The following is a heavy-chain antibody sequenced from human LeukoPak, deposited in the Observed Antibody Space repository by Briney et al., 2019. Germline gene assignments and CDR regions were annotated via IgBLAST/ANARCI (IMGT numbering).Heavy chain of an antibody. J-gene: IGHJ4*02. CDR1: GFTFTTYW. CDR3: VSAPNSYYLDH. Sequence: GGSLRLSCAVSGFTFTTYWMTWVRQVPGKGLEWVANIKEDGSETYYVDSVEGRFAISRDNTKNSLYLQMNNLRAEDTAVYYCVSAPNSYYLDHWGQGTLVTVSS. CDR2: IKEDGSET. V-gene: IGHV3-7*01.